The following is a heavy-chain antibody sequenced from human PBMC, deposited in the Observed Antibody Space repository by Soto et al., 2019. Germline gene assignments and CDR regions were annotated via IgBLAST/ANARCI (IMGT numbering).Heavy chain of an antibody. CDR2: ISGSGGAT. Sequence: EVQLLESGGGLVQPGGSLSLSCAASGFTFSSYAMSWVRQTPGKGLEWVAGISGSGGATYYADSVQGRLPISRDNSNNTLYLQMNSLRAEDTAVYYCAKDLGPPVRSHYPYWYFDVWVRGTLVTVSS. CDR1: GFTFSSYA. CDR3: AKDLGPPVRSHYPYWYFDV. D-gene: IGHD3-10*01. J-gene: IGHJ2*01. V-gene: IGHV3-23*01.